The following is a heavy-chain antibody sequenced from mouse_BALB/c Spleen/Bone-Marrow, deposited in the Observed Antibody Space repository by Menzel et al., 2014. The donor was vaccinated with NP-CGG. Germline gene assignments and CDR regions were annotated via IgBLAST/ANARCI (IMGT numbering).Heavy chain of an antibody. CDR2: IDPANGNT. J-gene: IGHJ3*01. V-gene: IGHV14-3*02. CDR1: GFNIKDTY. Sequence: EVKLVESGAELVKPGASVKSSCTASGFNIKDTYMHWVKQRPEQGLEWIGRIDPANGNTKYDPKFQGKATITADTSSNTAYLQLSSLTSEDTAVYYCAVYDYEGFAYWGQGTLVTVSA. D-gene: IGHD2-4*01. CDR3: AVYDYEGFAY.